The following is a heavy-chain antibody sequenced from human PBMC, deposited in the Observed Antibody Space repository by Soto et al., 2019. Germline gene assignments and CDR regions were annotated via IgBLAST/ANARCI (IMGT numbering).Heavy chain of an antibody. CDR1: GFTFSSYA. CDR2: ISYDGSNK. Sequence: QVQLVESGGGVVQPGRSLRLSCAASGFTFSSYAMHWVRQAPGKGLEWVAVISYDGSNKYYADSVKGRFTISRDNSKNTLYLQMNSLRAEDTAVYYCAREEGYCSGGSCPTGDYWGQGTLVTVSS. V-gene: IGHV3-30-3*01. J-gene: IGHJ4*02. CDR3: AREEGYCSGGSCPTGDY. D-gene: IGHD2-15*01.